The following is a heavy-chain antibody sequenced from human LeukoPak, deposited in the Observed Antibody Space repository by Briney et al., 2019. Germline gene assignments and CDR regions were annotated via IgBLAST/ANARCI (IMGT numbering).Heavy chain of an antibody. CDR3: ARGATVSLYYYYYMDV. Sequence: SETLSLTCTVSGGSISSYYWSWIRQPPGKGLEWIGYIYYSGSTNYNPSLKSRVTISVDTSKNQFSLKLGSVTAADTAVYYCARGATVSLYYYYYMDVWGKGTTVTVSS. CDR2: IYYSGST. V-gene: IGHV4-59*01. CDR1: GGSISSYY. J-gene: IGHJ6*03.